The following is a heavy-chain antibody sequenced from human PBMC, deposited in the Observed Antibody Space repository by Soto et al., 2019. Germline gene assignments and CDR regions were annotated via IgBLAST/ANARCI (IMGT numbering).Heavy chain of an antibody. D-gene: IGHD6-19*01. Sequence: ASVKVSCKASGYTFTGYYMNWVRQAPGQGLEWMGWINPNSGGTNYAQKFQGRVTMTRDTSISTAYMELSRLRSDDTAVYYCTSYTAVAGTLAFDYWGQGTLVTVSS. V-gene: IGHV1-2*02. CDR2: INPNSGGT. CDR3: TSYTAVAGTLAFDY. J-gene: IGHJ4*02. CDR1: GYTFTGYY.